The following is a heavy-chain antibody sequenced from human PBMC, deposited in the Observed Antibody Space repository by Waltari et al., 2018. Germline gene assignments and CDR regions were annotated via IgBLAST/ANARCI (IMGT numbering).Heavy chain of an antibody. V-gene: IGHV4-38-2*02. CDR2: MYYRRTT. CDR3: ARDVEGDGVLYGSPRRFDY. CDR1: NFYISNGYY. Sequence: QVQLQESGPGLVKPSETLSLTCAVSNFYISNGYYWGWIRQPPGKGLEWIGSMYYRRTTYYNPSLNGRVPISVDTSKNNLFLNLNSVTAADTAVYYCARDVEGDGVLYGSPRRFDYWGQGILVTVSS. J-gene: IGHJ4*02. D-gene: IGHD3-10*01.